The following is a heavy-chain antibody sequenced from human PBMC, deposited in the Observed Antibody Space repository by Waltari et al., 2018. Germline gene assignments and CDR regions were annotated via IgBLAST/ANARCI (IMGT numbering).Heavy chain of an antibody. J-gene: IGHJ4*02. Sequence: LQESGPGLVKPSQTLYLTCTVSGCSVRSTDHYWSWIRKPPGKDLEWMGYIYHSVTTYFNPSLKSRVVMSVDASSNQFSLKLTSVTAADTAVYYCARLRVSSGSFFPDYWGXGTVVTVSS. D-gene: IGHD3-22*01. V-gene: IGHV4-30-4*01. CDR1: GCSVRSTDHY. CDR3: ARLRVSSGSFFPDY. CDR2: IYHSVTT.